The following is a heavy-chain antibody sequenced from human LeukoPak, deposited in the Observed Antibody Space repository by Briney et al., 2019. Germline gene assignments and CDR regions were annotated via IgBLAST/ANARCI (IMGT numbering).Heavy chain of an antibody. CDR2: IIPIFGTA. V-gene: IGHV1-69*13. D-gene: IGHD1-14*01. Sequence: SVKVSCKASGGTFSSYAIRWVRQPPGQGLAWMGGIIPIFGTANYAQKFQGRVTITADESTSTAHLELSRLRSEDTAVYYCATTPRREGYRPPKFDYWGQGSLVTVSS. J-gene: IGHJ4*02. CDR1: GGTFSSYA. CDR3: ATTPRREGYRPPKFDY.